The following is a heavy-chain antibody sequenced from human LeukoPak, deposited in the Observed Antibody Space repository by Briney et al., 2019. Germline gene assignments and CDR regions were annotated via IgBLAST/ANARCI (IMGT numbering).Heavy chain of an antibody. Sequence: PGGSLRLSCAASGFTFSSYGMHWVRQAPGKGLEWVAVISYDGSNKYYVDSVKGRFAISRDNSKNTLYLQMNSLRAEDTAVYYCAKDDGDGYNYLDYWGQGTLVTVSS. CDR1: GFTFSSYG. J-gene: IGHJ4*02. CDR2: ISYDGSNK. CDR3: AKDDGDGYNYLDY. V-gene: IGHV3-30*18. D-gene: IGHD5-24*01.